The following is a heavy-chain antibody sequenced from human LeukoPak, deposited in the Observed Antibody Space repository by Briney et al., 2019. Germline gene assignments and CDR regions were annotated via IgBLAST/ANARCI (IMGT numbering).Heavy chain of an antibody. Sequence: PGGSLRLSCAASGFTFSSYAMHWVRQAPGKGLEWVAVISYDGSNKYYADSVKGRFTISRDNSKNTLYLQMNSLRAEDTAVYYCARELLWFEGHYFDYWGQGTLVTVSS. J-gene: IGHJ4*02. CDR1: GFTFSSYA. CDR3: ARELLWFEGHYFDY. V-gene: IGHV3-30-3*01. CDR2: ISYDGSNK. D-gene: IGHD3-10*01.